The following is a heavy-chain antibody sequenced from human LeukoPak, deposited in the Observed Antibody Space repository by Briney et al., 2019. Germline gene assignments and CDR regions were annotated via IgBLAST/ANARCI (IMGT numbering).Heavy chain of an antibody. CDR2: IIPMFGTA. CDR1: GGTFSSYA. D-gene: IGHD6-13*01. J-gene: IGHJ3*02. Sequence: GASVKVSCKASGGTFSSYAISWVRQAPGQGLEWMGGIIPMFGTANYAQKFQGRVTITADESTSTAYMELSSLRSEDTAVYYCAQRGGIAAAFDAFDIWGQGTMVTVSS. CDR3: AQRGGIAAAFDAFDI. V-gene: IGHV1-69*13.